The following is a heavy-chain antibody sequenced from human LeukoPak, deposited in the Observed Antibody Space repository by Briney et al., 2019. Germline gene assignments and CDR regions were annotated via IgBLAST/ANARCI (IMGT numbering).Heavy chain of an antibody. CDR3: ARGRLWFGELSQ. J-gene: IGHJ4*02. CDR1: GFTFGSYA. Sequence: GGSLRLSCAASGFTFGSYAMHWVRQAPGKGLEWVAVISSDGSQKYYADSVKGRFTISRDHSKSTLFLQLNSLRTEDTAIYYCARGRLWFGELSQWGQGTLVTVSS. V-gene: IGHV3-30*04. CDR2: ISSDGSQK. D-gene: IGHD3-10*01.